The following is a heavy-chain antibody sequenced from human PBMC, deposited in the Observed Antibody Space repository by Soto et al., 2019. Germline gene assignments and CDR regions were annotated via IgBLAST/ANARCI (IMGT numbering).Heavy chain of an antibody. CDR3: ARDKITGLFDY. J-gene: IGHJ4*02. V-gene: IGHV4-30-2*01. D-gene: IGHD2-8*02. CDR2: IYHRGST. CDR1: GGSISSGGYS. Sequence: PSETLSLTCAVSGGSISSGGYSWSWIRQPPGKGLEWIGYIYHRGSTYYNPSLKSRITISIDRSKNQLSLKLSSVTAADTAVYYCARDKITGLFDYWGQGTLVTVSS.